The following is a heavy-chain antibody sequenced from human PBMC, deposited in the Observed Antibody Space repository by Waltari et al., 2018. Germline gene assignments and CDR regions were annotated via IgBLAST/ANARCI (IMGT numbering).Heavy chain of an antibody. J-gene: IGHJ4*02. CDR2: IGSSGRTK. V-gene: IGHV3-48*03. Sequence: EVRLVESGGNLVQPGGSLRLSCAASGFSFSSYEMNWVRQAPGRGRGWVSYIGSSGRTKYDADSVKGRFTISRDNAKNSLYLQMNSLRADDTAVYYCARVRVVMGEGVYWGQGTLVTVSS. D-gene: IGHD2-15*01. CDR1: GFSFSSYE. CDR3: ARVRVVMGEGVY.